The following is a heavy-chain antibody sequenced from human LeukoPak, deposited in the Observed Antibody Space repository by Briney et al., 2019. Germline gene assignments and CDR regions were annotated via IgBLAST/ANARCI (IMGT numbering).Heavy chain of an antibody. CDR1: GYTITSYG. J-gene: IGHJ3*02. Sequence: ASVKVSCKASGYTITSYGISWLRQAPGQGLEWMGWISAYNGNTNYAQKLQGRVTMTTDTSTSTAYMELRSLRSDDTAVYYCARARTVTSSFAFVIWGQGTMVTVSS. CDR3: ARARTVTSSFAFVI. CDR2: ISAYNGNT. D-gene: IGHD4-17*01. V-gene: IGHV1-18*01.